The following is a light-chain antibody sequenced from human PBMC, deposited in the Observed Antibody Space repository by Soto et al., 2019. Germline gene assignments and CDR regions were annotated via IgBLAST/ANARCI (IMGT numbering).Light chain of an antibody. CDR2: GVS. CDR3: QQYIASPRT. Sequence: EIVLTQSPGTLALSLGDGATLSCRASQTVNRNHLAWYLQKPGQPPRLLVYGVSNRAPGVPDRFSGGGSGTDFTLTIARLEPDDFGTYYCQQYIASPRTFGQGTRVDVK. CDR1: QTVNRNH. V-gene: IGKV3-20*01. J-gene: IGKJ1*01.